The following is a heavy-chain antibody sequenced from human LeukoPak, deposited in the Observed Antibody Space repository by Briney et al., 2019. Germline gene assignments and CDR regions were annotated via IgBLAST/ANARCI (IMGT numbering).Heavy chain of an antibody. CDR1: GFTFSSYA. Sequence: GGFLRLSCAASGFTFSSYAMHWVRQAPGKGLEWVAVISYDGSNKYYADSVKGRFTISRDNSKNTLYLQMNSLRAEDTAVYYCARESRWHTVTFTPGFDYWGQGTLVTVSS. V-gene: IGHV3-30-3*01. CDR3: ARESRWHTVTFTPGFDY. CDR2: ISYDGSNK. D-gene: IGHD4-17*01. J-gene: IGHJ4*02.